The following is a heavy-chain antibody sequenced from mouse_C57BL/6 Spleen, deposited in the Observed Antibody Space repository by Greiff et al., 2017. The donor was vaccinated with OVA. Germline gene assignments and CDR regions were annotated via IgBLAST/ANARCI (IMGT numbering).Heavy chain of an antibody. J-gene: IGHJ4*01. Sequence: QVQLQQSGPELVKPGASVKISCKASGYAFSSSWMNWVKQRPGKGLEWIGRIYPGDGDTNSNGKFKGKATLTADKSSSTAYMQLSSLTSEDSAVYFCARGGITTVVHYAMDYWGQGTSVTVSS. D-gene: IGHD1-1*01. CDR3: ARGGITTVVHYAMDY. CDR2: IYPGDGDT. CDR1: GYAFSSSW. V-gene: IGHV1-82*01.